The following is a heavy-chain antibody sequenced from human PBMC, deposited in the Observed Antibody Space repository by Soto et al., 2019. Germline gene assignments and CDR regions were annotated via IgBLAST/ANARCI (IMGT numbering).Heavy chain of an antibody. D-gene: IGHD3-3*01. CDR2: IYYSGST. Sequence: PSETLSLTCTVSGGSISSGDYYWSWIRQPPGKGLEWIGYIYYSGSTYYNPSLKSRVTISVDTSKNQFSLKLSSVTAVDTAVYYCATFDFAETSYSDNWGQGALVTVSS. J-gene: IGHJ4*02. CDR3: ATFDFAETSYSDN. V-gene: IGHV4-30-4*01. CDR1: GGSISSGDYY.